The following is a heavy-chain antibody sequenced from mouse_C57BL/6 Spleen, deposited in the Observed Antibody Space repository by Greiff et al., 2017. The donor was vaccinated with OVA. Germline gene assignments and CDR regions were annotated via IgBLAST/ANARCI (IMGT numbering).Heavy chain of an antibody. D-gene: IGHD2-2*01. J-gene: IGHJ1*03. V-gene: IGHV1-85*01. CDR2: IYPRDGST. CDR3: ARRSTMVTSYWYFDV. Sequence: VQLQESGPELVKPGASVKLSCKASGYTFTSYDINWVKQRPGQGLEWIGWIYPRDGSTTYNEKFKGKATLTVDTSSSTAYMELHSLTSEDSAVYFCARRSTMVTSYWYFDVWGTGTTVTVSS. CDR1: GYTFTSYD.